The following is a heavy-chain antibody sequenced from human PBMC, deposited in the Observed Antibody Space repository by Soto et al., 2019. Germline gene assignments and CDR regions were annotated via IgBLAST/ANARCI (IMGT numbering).Heavy chain of an antibody. CDR3: AKEYCDTSRCFLPDY. CDR2: IDPKNGNT. CDR1: GYTFTSYA. J-gene: IGHJ4*02. D-gene: IGHD2-2*01. Sequence: ASVKVSCKASGYTFTSYAMHWVRQAPGQGLEWMGWIDPKNGNTKDAQKFQGRVTMTTDTSTSTAYMELRSLRSDDTAVYFCAKEYCDTSRCFLPDYWGQGALVTVSS. V-gene: IGHV1-3*01.